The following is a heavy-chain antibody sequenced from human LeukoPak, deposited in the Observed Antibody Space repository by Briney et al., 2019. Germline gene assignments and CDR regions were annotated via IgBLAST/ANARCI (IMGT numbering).Heavy chain of an antibody. D-gene: IGHD3-10*01. CDR1: GSTFSSYG. CDR3: VRDNSLMVRVVITYFDS. J-gene: IGHJ4*02. V-gene: IGHV3-48*02. Sequence: GGSLRLSCAASGSTFSSYGMNWVRQAPGKGLEFVAYISSSGATIYYADSLKGRFTIPRDNAKNSLYLQMNGLRDEDTAVYFCVRDNSLMVRVVITYFDSWGQGTLVTVSS. CDR2: ISSSGATI.